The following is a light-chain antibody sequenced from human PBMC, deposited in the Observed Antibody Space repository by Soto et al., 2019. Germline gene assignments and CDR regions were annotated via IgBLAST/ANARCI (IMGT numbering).Light chain of an antibody. CDR3: QQYGSSPET. CDR2: GAS. CDR1: QTVSSNF. Sequence: EMVLTQSPDTLSVSPGERATLSCRASQTVSSNFLAWYQQRPGQAPRLLIYGASSRDAGIPDRLSGSASETDFTLTISKLVPKDLEVYYSQQYGSSPETFCQRTKVEIK. V-gene: IGKV3-20*01. J-gene: IGKJ1*01.